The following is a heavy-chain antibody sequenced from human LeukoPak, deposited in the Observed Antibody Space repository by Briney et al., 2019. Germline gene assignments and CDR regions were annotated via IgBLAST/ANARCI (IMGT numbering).Heavy chain of an antibody. V-gene: IGHV3-11*01. Sequence: GGSLRLSCAASGFTFSDYYMSWIRQAPGKGLEWVSYISSSGSTIYYADSVKGRFTISRDNAKNSLYLQMNSLRAEDTAVYYCARGPADSSGSQIYYYGMDVWGQGTTVTVSS. CDR3: ARGPADSSGSQIYYYGMDV. J-gene: IGHJ6*02. D-gene: IGHD3-22*01. CDR2: ISSSGSTI. CDR1: GFTFSDYY.